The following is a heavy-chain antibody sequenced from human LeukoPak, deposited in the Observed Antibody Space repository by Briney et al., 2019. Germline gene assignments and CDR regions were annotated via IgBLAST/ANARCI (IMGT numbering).Heavy chain of an antibody. Sequence: GGTLRLSCVASGFTFSTYGMSWVRQAPGKGLEWVSAISGSGGSTYYADSVKGRFTISRDNSKNTLYLQMNSLRAEDTAVYYCAKDADISVELVVITSFDSWGQGTLVTVSS. CDR2: ISGSGGST. CDR1: GFTFSTYG. J-gene: IGHJ4*02. CDR3: AKDADISVELVVITSFDS. D-gene: IGHD3-22*01. V-gene: IGHV3-23*01.